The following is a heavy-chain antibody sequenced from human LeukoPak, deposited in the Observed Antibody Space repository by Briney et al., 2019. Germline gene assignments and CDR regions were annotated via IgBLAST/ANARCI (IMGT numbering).Heavy chain of an antibody. CDR2: IYYSGST. CDR3: ARLASGSYGPLTPFDY. CDR1: GGSISSYY. V-gene: IGHV4-59*08. J-gene: IGHJ4*02. D-gene: IGHD1-26*01. Sequence: TSETLSLTCTVSGGSISSYYWSWIRQPPGKGLEWIGDIYYSGSTNYNPSLKSRVTISVDTSKNQFSLRLSSVTAADTAVYYSARLASGSYGPLTPFDYWGQGTLVTVSS.